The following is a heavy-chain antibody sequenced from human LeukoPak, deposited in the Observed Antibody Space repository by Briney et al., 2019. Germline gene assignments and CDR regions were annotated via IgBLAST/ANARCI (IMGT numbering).Heavy chain of an antibody. Sequence: GGSLRLSCAASGFTFSSYSMNWVRQAPGKGLEWVSSISSSSYIYYADSVKGRFTISRDNAKNSLYLQTNSLRAEDTAVYYCARAFPVYYGSGNNWFDPWGQGTLVTVSS. CDR1: GFTFSSYS. CDR3: ARAFPVYYGSGNNWFDP. CDR2: ISSSSYI. J-gene: IGHJ5*02. D-gene: IGHD3-10*01. V-gene: IGHV3-21*01.